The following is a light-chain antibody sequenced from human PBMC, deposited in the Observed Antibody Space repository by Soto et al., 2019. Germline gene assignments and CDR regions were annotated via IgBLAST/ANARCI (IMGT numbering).Light chain of an antibody. Sequence: DIQMTQSPSAMSASVGDRVTITCRASQGISTYLAWFQQKPGKAPKRLIYAASNLQSGVPSRFSGSGSGTEFTLTISSLQPEEFATYYCLQHNTYPRTFGRGTKVEIK. CDR3: LQHNTYPRT. J-gene: IGKJ1*01. CDR2: AAS. CDR1: QGISTY. V-gene: IGKV1-17*03.